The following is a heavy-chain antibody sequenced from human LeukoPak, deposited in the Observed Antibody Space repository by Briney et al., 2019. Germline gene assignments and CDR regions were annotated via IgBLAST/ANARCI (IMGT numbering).Heavy chain of an antibody. D-gene: IGHD6-13*01. CDR3: AREGIAAELDF. Sequence: GGSLRLSCAASGFTFSVYWMHWVRQAPGKGLVWVSRIRGDGSITNYADSVKGRFTISRDDAKSTLYLQMSGLRAEDTAIYYCAREGIAAELDFWGQGTLVTVSS. V-gene: IGHV3-74*01. CDR2: IRGDGSIT. CDR1: GFTFSVYW. J-gene: IGHJ4*02.